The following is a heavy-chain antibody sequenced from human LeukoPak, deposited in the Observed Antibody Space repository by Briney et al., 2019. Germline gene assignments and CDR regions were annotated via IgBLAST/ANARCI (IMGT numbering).Heavy chain of an antibody. CDR2: ISYDGSNK. J-gene: IGHJ4*02. CDR3: ARDGYSSGPFDY. V-gene: IGHV3-30-3*01. CDR1: GFPFSSYA. Sequence: GGSLRLSCAASGFPFSSYAMHWVRQAPGKGGEGVAVISYDGSNKYYADSVKGRFTISRDNSKNTLYLQMSSLRAEDTAVYYCARDGYSSGPFDYWGQGTLVTVSS. D-gene: IGHD6-19*01.